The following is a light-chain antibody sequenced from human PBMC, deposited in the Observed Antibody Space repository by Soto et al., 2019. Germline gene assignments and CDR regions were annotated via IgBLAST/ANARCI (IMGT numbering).Light chain of an antibody. J-gene: IGKJ4*01. Sequence: EVVMTQSPATLSVSPGERVTFSCRASQSVTTNLAWYQHKPGQSPRLLSSDASTGASGIPPRFSGSGSGTEFTLTIDRLQSADFAVYYCQQYDRWPVTFGGGTKVEIK. CDR2: DAS. V-gene: IGKV3-15*01. CDR3: QQYDRWPVT. CDR1: QSVTTN.